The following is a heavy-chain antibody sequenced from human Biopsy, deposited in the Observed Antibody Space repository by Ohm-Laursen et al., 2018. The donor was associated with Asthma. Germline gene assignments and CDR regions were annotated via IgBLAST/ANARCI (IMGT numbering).Heavy chain of an antibody. CDR1: GYTFINYA. D-gene: IGHD3-22*01. V-gene: IGHV1-3*01. Sequence: ASVKVSCKASGYTFINYAIHWVRQAPGQRLEWMGWINAGNGNTKYSRKFQGRVTITRDTSASTAYMELSSLRAEDTAVYYCARGDSSNWSHYYFDYWGQGTLVTVSS. CDR3: ARGDSSNWSHYYFDY. J-gene: IGHJ4*02. CDR2: INAGNGNT.